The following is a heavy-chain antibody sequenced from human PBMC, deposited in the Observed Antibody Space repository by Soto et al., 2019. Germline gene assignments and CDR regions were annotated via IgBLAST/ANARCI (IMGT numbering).Heavy chain of an antibody. J-gene: IGHJ4*02. D-gene: IGHD3-10*01. V-gene: IGHV3-23*01. Sequence: EVQLLESGGGLVQPGGSLRLSCAASGFTFNNYAMTWVRQAPGKGLEWVSAISGGGDTTSYADSVKGRFTVSRDGSKHTLYLQMSSLRAEDTALYYCEKGRGGSGSLTPRVDFWGQGTLVTVSS. CDR3: EKGRGGSGSLTPRVDF. CDR1: GFTFNNYA. CDR2: ISGGGDTT.